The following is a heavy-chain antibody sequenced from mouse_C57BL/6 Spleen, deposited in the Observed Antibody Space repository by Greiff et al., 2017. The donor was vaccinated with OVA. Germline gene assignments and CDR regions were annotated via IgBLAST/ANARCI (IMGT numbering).Heavy chain of an antibody. Sequence: EVQLQESEGGLVQPGSSMKLSCTASGFTFSDYYMAWVRQVPEKGLEWVANINYDGSSTYYLDSLKSRFIISRDNAKNILYLQMSSLKSEDTATYYCARDEDYYGWYFDVWGTGTTVTVSS. D-gene: IGHD1-1*01. J-gene: IGHJ1*03. CDR2: INYDGSST. CDR3: ARDEDYYGWYFDV. V-gene: IGHV5-16*01. CDR1: GFTFSDYY.